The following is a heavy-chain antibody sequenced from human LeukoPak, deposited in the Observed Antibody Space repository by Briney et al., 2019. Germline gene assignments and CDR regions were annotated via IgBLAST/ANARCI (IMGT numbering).Heavy chain of an antibody. Sequence: SVKVSCKASGGTFSNYAISWVRQAPGQGLEWMGRIIPILDIANNAQKFQGRVTITADKSTSTAYMELSSLRSEDTAVYYCARDPNLLPYWGQGTLVTVSS. CDR2: IIPILDIA. CDR1: GGTFSNYA. V-gene: IGHV1-69*04. J-gene: IGHJ4*02. CDR3: ARDPNLLPY.